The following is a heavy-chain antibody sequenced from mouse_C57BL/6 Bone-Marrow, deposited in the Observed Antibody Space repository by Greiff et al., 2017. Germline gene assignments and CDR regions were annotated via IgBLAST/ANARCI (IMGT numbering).Heavy chain of an antibody. CDR3: TTGYDYDLDY. V-gene: IGHV14-4*01. CDR2: IDPENGDT. Sequence: EVKLLESGAELVRPGASVKLSCTASGFNIKDDYMHWVKQRPEQGLEWIGWIDPENGDTEYASKFQGKATITADTSSNTAYLQLSSLTSEDTAVYYCTTGYDYDLDYWGQGTSVTVSS. CDR1: GFNIKDDY. D-gene: IGHD2-4*01. J-gene: IGHJ4*01.